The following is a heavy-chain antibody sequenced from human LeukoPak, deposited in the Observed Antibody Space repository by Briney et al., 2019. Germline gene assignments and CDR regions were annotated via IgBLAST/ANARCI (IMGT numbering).Heavy chain of an antibody. D-gene: IGHD6-19*01. CDR1: GFIIHNFG. CDR2: MFYDGNNK. Sequence: GGSLRLSCTASGFIIHNFGMHWVRQPPGKGLEWLAVMFYDGNNKYYADSVKGRFTISRDNSKNTLYLQMNSLRAEDTAVYYCAKDLSSGFPKNLNDYWGQGTLVTVSS. V-gene: IGHV3-33*06. J-gene: IGHJ4*02. CDR3: AKDLSSGFPKNLNDY.